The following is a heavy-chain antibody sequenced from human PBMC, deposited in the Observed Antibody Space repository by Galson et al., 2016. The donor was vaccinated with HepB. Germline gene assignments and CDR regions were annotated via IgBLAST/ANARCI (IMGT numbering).Heavy chain of an antibody. D-gene: IGHD3-10*01. V-gene: IGHV1-58*01. Sequence: SVKVSCKASGFTFVSTVVQWVRQARGQRPEWLGWIAVGSGNTKNAENIHERLTLTRDISASAAYMEVRRLTSEDTAVYYCVAAYGSGTPAYWGQGTLVTVSS. CDR3: VAAYGSGTPAY. J-gene: IGHJ4*02. CDR2: IAVGSGNT. CDR1: GFTFVSTV.